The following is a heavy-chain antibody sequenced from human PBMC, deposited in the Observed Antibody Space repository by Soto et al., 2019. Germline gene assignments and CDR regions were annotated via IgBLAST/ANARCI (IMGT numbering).Heavy chain of an antibody. J-gene: IGHJ4*02. Sequence: PGGSLRLSCAASGFTFSSYAMSWVRQAPGKGLEWVSAISGSGGSTYYADSVKGRFTISRDNSKNTVYLQMNSLRAEDTAVYYCEKNTKYCSSTSCYIEYWGQGTLVTVSP. CDR3: EKNTKYCSSTSCYIEY. CDR1: GFTFSSYA. V-gene: IGHV3-23*01. CDR2: ISGSGGST. D-gene: IGHD2-2*02.